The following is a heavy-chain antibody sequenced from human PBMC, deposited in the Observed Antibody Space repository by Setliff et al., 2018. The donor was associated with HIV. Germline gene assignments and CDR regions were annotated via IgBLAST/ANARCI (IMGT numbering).Heavy chain of an antibody. V-gene: IGHV1-8*01. J-gene: IGHJ6*04. CDR1: ATFTNVD. CDR2: MNPNSGVS. Sequence: ASVKVSCKASATFTNVDIHWLRRATGQGLEWMGWMNPNSGVSGYGQKFQGRVTMTRDTSISTAYMELSSLASEDTAVYYCARGKGVGGVIITGGLDVWGKGTTVTVSS. CDR3: ARGKGVGGVIITGGLDV. D-gene: IGHD3-10*01.